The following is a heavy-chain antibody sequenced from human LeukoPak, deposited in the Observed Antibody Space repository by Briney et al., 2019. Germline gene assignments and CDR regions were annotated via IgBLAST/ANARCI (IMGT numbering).Heavy chain of an antibody. J-gene: IGHJ4*02. CDR2: ISSSSSYI. CDR3: ARDSDGNFDY. V-gene: IGHV3-21*01. D-gene: IGHD3-10*01. Sequence: GGSLRLSCAASGFTFSSYSMHWVRQAPGKGLEWVSSISSSSSYIYYADSVKGRFTISRDNAKNSLYLQMNSLRAEDTAVYYCARDSDGNFDYWGQGTLVTASS. CDR1: GFTFSSYS.